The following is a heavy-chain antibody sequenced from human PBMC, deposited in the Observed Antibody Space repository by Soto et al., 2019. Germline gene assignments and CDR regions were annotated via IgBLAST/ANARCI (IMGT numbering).Heavy chain of an antibody. CDR3: ARSSHLGDLFLGY. V-gene: IGHV4-30-2*01. CDR1: GGSISSGGYS. CDR2: TYHSGST. D-gene: IGHD3-16*01. J-gene: IGHJ4*02. Sequence: SETLSLTCAVSGGSISSGGYSWSWIRQPPGKGLEWIGYTYHSGSTYYNPSLKSRVTISVDRSKNQFTLKLNSVTAADTAVYNGARSSHLGDLFLGYWGQGTLVTVSS.